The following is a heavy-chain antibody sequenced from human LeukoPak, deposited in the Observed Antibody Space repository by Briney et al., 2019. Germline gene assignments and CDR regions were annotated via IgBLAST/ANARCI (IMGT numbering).Heavy chain of an antibody. D-gene: IGHD6-13*01. CDR1: GGSFSGYY. J-gene: IGHJ4*02. V-gene: IGHV4-59*01. Sequence: SETLSLTCAVYGGSFSGYYWSWIRQPPGKGLEWIGYIYYSGSTNYNPSLKSRVTISVDTSKNQFSLKLSSVTAADTAVYYCARGWRAAAFNLWGQGTLVTVSS. CDR3: ARGWRAAAFNL. CDR2: IYYSGST.